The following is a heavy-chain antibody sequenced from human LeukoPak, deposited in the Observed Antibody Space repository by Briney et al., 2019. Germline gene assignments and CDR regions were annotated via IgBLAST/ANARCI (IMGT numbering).Heavy chain of an antibody. CDR1: GFTFSSYG. CDR2: IRYDGSNK. Sequence: GGSLRLSCAASGFTFSSYGMHWVRQAPGKGLEWVAFIRYDGSNKYYADSVKGRFTISRDNSKNTLYLQMNSLRAEDTAVYYCARELIYYDSSGSRSDAFDIWGQGTMVTVSS. D-gene: IGHD3-22*01. V-gene: IGHV3-30*02. CDR3: ARELIYYDSSGSRSDAFDI. J-gene: IGHJ3*02.